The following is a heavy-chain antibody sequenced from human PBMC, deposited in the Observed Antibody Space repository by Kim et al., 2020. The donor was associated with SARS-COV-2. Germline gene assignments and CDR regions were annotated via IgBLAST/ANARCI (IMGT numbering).Heavy chain of an antibody. J-gene: IGHJ5*01. CDR1: GFKFSTFS. D-gene: IGHD3-10*01. Sequence: GGSLRLSCTASGFKFSTFSMTWVRQAPGKGLEWVANIKEDGSDVFSVKGRFTLSRDNAKNALYLQMHGLKTDDTAVYFCARQLWFGDSHSSFYSWGQRT. CDR3: ARQLWFGDSHSSFYS. CDR2: IKEDGS. V-gene: IGHV3-7*01.